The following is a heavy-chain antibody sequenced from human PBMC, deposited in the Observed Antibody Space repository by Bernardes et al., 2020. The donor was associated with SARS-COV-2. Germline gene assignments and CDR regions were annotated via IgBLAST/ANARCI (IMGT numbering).Heavy chain of an antibody. J-gene: IGHJ3*01. CDR2: IYFTGRT. V-gene: IGHV4-59*01. Sequence: SETLSLTCSVSGDSITSNYWGWIRQPPGPGLEWIGDIYFTGRTNYNPSLKSRVTISVATSKKVFSLNLRSVAAAATAVYYCARGYAYYYDTTGNYPYVSFDVWGQGTTVTVSS. CDR1: GDSITSNY. D-gene: IGHD3-22*01. CDR3: ARGYAYYYDTTGNYPYVSFDV.